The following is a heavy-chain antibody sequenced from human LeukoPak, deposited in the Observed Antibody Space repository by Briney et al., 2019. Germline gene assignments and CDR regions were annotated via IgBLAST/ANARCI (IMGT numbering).Heavy chain of an antibody. V-gene: IGHV3-23*01. Sequence: PGGSLRLSCVASGFTFNNYIMNWVRRAPGRGLECISVISGGGDITYSADSVQGRFTVSRDNSKNTLYLQMSSLRVDDTAVYYCAKEVKGSGVYDYWGQGTLVTVSS. J-gene: IGHJ4*02. CDR3: AKEVKGSGVYDY. CDR2: ISGGGDIT. CDR1: GFTFNNYI. D-gene: IGHD2-15*01.